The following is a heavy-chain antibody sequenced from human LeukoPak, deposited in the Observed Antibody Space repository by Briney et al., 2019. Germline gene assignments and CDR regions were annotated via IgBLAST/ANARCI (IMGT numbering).Heavy chain of an antibody. Sequence: PGGSLRLSCAASGFTFNNYAMNWVRQAPGKGLEWVSSISSGGGNTNYADSVKGRFTISRDSSKNTLYLQMSSLRAEDTAVYYCARGPNSNWSGLDFWGQGTLLTVSS. V-gene: IGHV3-23*01. CDR1: GFTFNNYA. J-gene: IGHJ4*02. CDR2: ISSGGGNT. CDR3: ARGPNSNWSGLDF. D-gene: IGHD6-6*01.